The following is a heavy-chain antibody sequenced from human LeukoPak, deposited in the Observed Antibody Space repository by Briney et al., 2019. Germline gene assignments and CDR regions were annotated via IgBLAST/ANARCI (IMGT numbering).Heavy chain of an antibody. Sequence: SQTLSITCAISGDGVSSNSAAWNWIRQSPSRGLEWLGRTYYRSKWYNDYAVSVKSRITINPDTSKNQFSLQLNSVTPEDTAVYYCARSMVSKGYFDYWGQGTLVTVSS. CDR1: GDGVSSNSAA. V-gene: IGHV6-1*01. J-gene: IGHJ4*02. CDR3: ARSMVSKGYFDY. CDR2: TYYRSKWYN. D-gene: IGHD2-8*01.